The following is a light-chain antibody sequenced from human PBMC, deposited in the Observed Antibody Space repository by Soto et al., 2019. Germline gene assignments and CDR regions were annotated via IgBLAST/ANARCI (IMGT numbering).Light chain of an antibody. CDR2: ADD. V-gene: IGLV3-21*02. CDR3: QVWDSSRDLHV. CDR1: NIESKS. J-gene: IGLJ1*01. Sequence: SSELTQPPSVSVAPVQTARIMCGGNNIESKSVHWYQQKAGQAPVLVVYADDDRPSGIPERFSGSNSGNTATLTITRVEAGDEADYFCQVWDSSRDLHVFGSGTKLTVL.